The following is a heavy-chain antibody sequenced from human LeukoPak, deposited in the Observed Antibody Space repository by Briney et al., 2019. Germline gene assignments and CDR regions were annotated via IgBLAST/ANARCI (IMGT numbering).Heavy chain of an antibody. CDR3: AREREGRSLGPSHYYYYYYMDV. CDR1: GGSISSYY. V-gene: IGHV4-4*09. J-gene: IGHJ6*03. D-gene: IGHD1-26*01. CDR2: IYTSGST. Sequence: SETLSLTCTVSGGSISSYYWSWIRQPPGKGLEWIGYIYTSGSTNYNPSLKSRVTISVDTSKNQFSLKLSSVTAADTAVYYCAREREGRSLGPSHYYYYYYMDVWGEGTTVTVSS.